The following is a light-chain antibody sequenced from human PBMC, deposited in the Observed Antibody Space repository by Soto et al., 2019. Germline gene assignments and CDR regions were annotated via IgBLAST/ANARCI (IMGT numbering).Light chain of an antibody. Sequence: SYELTQTSSVSVAPGQTARISCGGDNIGGKSVHWYQQKPGQAPVVVVYDDSDRPSGIPERFSGSDSGNTATLTISRVEAGDEADYHCQVWDDNSDPHVFGTGPKVTVL. J-gene: IGLJ1*01. CDR3: QVWDDNSDPHV. CDR1: NIGGKS. CDR2: DDS. V-gene: IGLV3-21*02.